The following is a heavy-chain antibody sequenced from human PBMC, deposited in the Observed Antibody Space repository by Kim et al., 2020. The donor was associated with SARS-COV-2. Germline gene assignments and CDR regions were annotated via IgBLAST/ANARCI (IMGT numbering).Heavy chain of an antibody. V-gene: IGHV3-48*03. CDR2: TI. D-gene: IGHD6-13*01. J-gene: IGHJ4*02. Sequence: TIYYADSVKGRFTISRDNAKNSLYLQMNSLRAEDTAVYYCARRIAAAGSLWGQGTLVTVSS. CDR3: ARRIAAAGSL.